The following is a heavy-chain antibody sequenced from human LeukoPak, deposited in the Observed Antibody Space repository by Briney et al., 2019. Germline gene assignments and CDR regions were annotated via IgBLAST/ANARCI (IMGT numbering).Heavy chain of an antibody. V-gene: IGHV6-1*01. CDR1: GDSVSSYSAA. CDR2: TYYRSKWYY. CDR3: ARAGYNWNDRQYNWFDP. Sequence: SQTLSLTCAISGDSVSSYSAAWSWIRQSPSRGLEWLGRTYYRSKWYYDYAVSVKSRITINPDTSKNQFSLQLNSVTPEDAAVYYCARAGYNWNDRQYNWFDPWGQGTLVTVSS. J-gene: IGHJ5*02. D-gene: IGHD1-20*01.